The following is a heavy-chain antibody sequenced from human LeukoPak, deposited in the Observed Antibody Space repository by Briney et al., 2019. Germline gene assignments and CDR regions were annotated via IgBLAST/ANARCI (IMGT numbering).Heavy chain of an antibody. Sequence: GGSLRLSCAASGFNFSIYWMHWVRQAPGKGLVWVSRIKSDGSTNYADSVKGRFTISRDNAKNTVSLQMNSLRPEDTGVYYCARAPSQIGGYYPEYFRHWGQGTLVTVSS. D-gene: IGHD3-22*01. CDR3: ARAPSQIGGYYPEYFRH. CDR1: GFNFSIYW. V-gene: IGHV3-74*01. CDR2: IKSDGST. J-gene: IGHJ1*01.